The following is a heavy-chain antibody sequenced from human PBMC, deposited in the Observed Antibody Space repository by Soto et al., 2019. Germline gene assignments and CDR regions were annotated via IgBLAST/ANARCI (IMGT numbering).Heavy chain of an antibody. J-gene: IGHJ5*02. D-gene: IGHD3-16*01. CDR2: IYSNEYT. V-gene: IGHV4-30-4*01. CDR1: GGSITSGDYY. CDR3: AGGALGYNWFAP. Sequence: QVQLQESGPGLVKASQTLSITCIVSGGSITSGDYYWSWIRQPPGKGPEWIGYIYSNEYTSYKASLKSRVTISLDPSKNQFSLNLNSVTAADTAVYYCAGGALGYNWFAPWGQGTLVTVSS.